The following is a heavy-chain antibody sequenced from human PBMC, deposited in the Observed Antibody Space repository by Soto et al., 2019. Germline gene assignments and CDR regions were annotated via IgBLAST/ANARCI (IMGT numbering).Heavy chain of an antibody. Sequence: QVQLVQSGAEVKKPGSSVKVSCKASGGTFSSYAISWVRQAPGQGLEWMGGIIPIFGTANYAQKCQGRVTITADESTSTAYMELSSLRSEDTAVYYCASPPPHHYYYGMDVWGQGTTVTVSS. CDR2: IIPIFGTA. V-gene: IGHV1-69*12. J-gene: IGHJ6*02. CDR3: ASPPPHHYYYGMDV. CDR1: GGTFSSYA.